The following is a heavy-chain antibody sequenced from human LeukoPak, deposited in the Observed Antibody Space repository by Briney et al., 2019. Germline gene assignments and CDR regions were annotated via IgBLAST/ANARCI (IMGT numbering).Heavy chain of an antibody. J-gene: IGHJ6*03. CDR3: ARGDITVTSETIYYYYYMDV. Sequence: ASVKVSCKASGYTFTSYDINWVRQATGQGLEWMGWMNPNSGNTGYAQKFQGRVTMTRNTSISTAYMELSSLRSEDTAVYYCARGDITVTSETIYYYYYMDVWGTGATVTVSS. CDR1: GYTFTSYD. D-gene: IGHD4-11*01. V-gene: IGHV1-8*01. CDR2: MNPNSGNT.